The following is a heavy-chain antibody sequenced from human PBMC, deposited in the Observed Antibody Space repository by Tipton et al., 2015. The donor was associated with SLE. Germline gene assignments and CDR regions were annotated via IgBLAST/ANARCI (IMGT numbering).Heavy chain of an antibody. Sequence: TLSLTCTVSGGSISSDYWSWIRQPAGKGLEWIGRIYTSGNTNYNPSLKSRVTMSVDTSKHQFSLKLTSVTAADTAVYYCARGGSGGYLRGGWDYFDYWGQGTLVTVSS. D-gene: IGHD5-12*01. CDR1: GGSISSDY. V-gene: IGHV4-4*07. CDR3: ARGGSGGYLRGGWDYFDY. CDR2: IYTSGNT. J-gene: IGHJ4*02.